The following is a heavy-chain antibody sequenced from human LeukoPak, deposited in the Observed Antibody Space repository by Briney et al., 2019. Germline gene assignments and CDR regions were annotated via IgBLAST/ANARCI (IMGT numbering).Heavy chain of an antibody. V-gene: IGHV3-23*01. D-gene: IGHD2-8*01. J-gene: IGHJ4*02. CDR1: GFTFSSYA. CDR3: AKRLTALATYYFDY. Sequence: GGSLRLSCAASGFTFSSYAMSWVRQAPGKGLEWVSTVSNSGLGTYYADSVKGRFTISRDSSKNTLYLQMNSLRAEDTAVYYCAKRLTALATYYFDYWGQGTLVTVSS. CDR2: VSNSGLGT.